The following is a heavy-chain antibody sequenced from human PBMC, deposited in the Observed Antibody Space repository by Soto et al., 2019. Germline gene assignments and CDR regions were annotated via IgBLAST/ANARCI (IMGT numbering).Heavy chain of an antibody. D-gene: IGHD1-20*01. J-gene: IGHJ4*02. CDR2: ITPIVGAA. V-gene: IGHV1-69*01. CDR1: GDTFSTYS. CDR3: ARGTLNWQYGDY. Sequence: QVQLVQSGAEVKKPGSSVRVSCKASGDTFSTYSFTWVRQAPGQGLEWMGGITPIVGAANYAPTFRDRVTITADESSHTVYMELSSLSSEDTAVYFCARGTLNWQYGDYWGQGTLVTVSS.